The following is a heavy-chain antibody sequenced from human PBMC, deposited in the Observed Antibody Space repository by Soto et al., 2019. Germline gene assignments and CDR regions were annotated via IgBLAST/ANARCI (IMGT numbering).Heavy chain of an antibody. CDR2: IYYSGST. CDR3: ARANWDYGDSPYYFDY. J-gene: IGHJ4*02. D-gene: IGHD4-17*01. V-gene: IGHV4-31*03. Sequence: SETLSLTCTVSGGSISSGGYYWSWIRQHPGKGLEWIGYIYYSGSTYYNPSLKSRVTISVDTSKNQFSLKLSSVTAADTAVYYCARANWDYGDSPYYFDYWGQGTLVTVSS. CDR1: GGSISSGGYY.